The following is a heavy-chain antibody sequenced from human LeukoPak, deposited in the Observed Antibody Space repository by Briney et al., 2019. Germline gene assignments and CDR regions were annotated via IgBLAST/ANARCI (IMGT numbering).Heavy chain of an antibody. CDR2: IYYSGST. V-gene: IGHV4-59*08. Sequence: SETLSLTCTVSGGSISSYYWSWIRQPPGKGLEWIGYIYYSGSTNYNPSLKSRVTISVDTSKNQFSLKLSSVTAADTAVYYCARGHSSGWWGVDYWGQGTLVTVSS. J-gene: IGHJ4*02. D-gene: IGHD6-19*01. CDR1: GGSISSYY. CDR3: ARGHSSGWWGVDY.